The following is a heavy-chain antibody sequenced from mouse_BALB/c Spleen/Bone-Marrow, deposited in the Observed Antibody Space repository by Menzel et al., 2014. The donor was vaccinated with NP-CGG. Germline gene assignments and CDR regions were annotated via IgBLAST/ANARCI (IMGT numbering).Heavy chain of an antibody. CDR1: GYTFTDYN. Sequence: EVQGVESGPELVKPGASVKISCKASGYTFTDYNMHWVKQSHGKSLEWIGYIYPYNGGTGYNQKFKSKATLTVDTSSNTAYMELRSLTSEDSAVYYCAREGGHCDALDFWGQGTSVTVSS. V-gene: IGHV1S29*02. CDR3: AREGGHCDALDF. CDR2: IYPYNGGT. J-gene: IGHJ4*01.